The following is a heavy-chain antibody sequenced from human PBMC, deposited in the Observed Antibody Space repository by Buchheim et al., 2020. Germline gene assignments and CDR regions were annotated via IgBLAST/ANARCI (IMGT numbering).Heavy chain of an antibody. CDR3: ARENWSGEGGYDC. D-gene: IGHD3-3*01. J-gene: IGHJ4*02. CDR1: GGSISGSDW. CDR2: ISSGGRS. Sequence: QVQLQESGPGLVKPSETLSLTCAVSGGSISGSDWWSWVRQPPGKGLEWVGEISSGGRSNYNPSLKSRVTISIDKATNQLFLKLTSVTAADTAVYYCARENWSGEGGYDCWGQGTL. V-gene: IGHV4-4*02.